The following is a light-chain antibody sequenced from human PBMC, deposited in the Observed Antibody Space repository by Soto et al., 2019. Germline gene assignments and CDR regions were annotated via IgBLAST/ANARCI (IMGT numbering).Light chain of an antibody. Sequence: EIVMTHSPTTLSVSPGYRSTLSCRASQSVSSYLGWFQQKPGQAPRLLIYDASNRATGIPARFSGSGSETEFTLTISSLEPEDYAVYYCQQRASWVTFGQGTRLEIK. V-gene: IGKV3-11*01. CDR2: DAS. J-gene: IGKJ5*01. CDR3: QQRASWVT. CDR1: QSVSSY.